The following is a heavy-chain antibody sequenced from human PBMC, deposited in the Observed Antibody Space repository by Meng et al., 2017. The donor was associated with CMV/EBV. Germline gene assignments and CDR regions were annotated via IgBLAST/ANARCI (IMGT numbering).Heavy chain of an antibody. Sequence: LRLSCAVYGGSSSGYYWSWTRQHPGKGLEWMGEIKHRGSTNYNPSLKSRVTMSVDTSKDQLSLKLSPVTAADTAVYYCARRGSIHGWFDPWGQGTLVTVSS. CDR1: GGSSSGYY. CDR2: IKHRGST. CDR3: ARRGSIHGWFDP. V-gene: IGHV4-34*01. J-gene: IGHJ5*02. D-gene: IGHD2-21*01.